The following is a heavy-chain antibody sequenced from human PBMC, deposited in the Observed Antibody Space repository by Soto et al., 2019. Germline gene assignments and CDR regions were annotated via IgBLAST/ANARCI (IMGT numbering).Heavy chain of an antibody. CDR2: IYYSGSS. D-gene: IGHD5-12*01. CDR1: GGAISSSYY. V-gene: IGHV4-61*01. J-gene: IGHJ4*02. CDR3: ARGDVDIVATTTSFFDY. Sequence: SETLSLTCAVSGGAISSSYYWGWIRQPPGKGLEWIGYIYYSGSSKNNPSLKGRVTISVDTSKNQFSLKLSSVTAADTAVYYCARGDVDIVATTTSFFDYWGQGTLVTVSS.